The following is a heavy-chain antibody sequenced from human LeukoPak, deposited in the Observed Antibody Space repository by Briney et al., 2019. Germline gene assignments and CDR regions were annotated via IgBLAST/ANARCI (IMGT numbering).Heavy chain of an antibody. V-gene: IGHV3-9*01. CDR1: GFTFDDYA. CDR2: ISWNSGSI. Sequence: GGSLRLSCAASGFTFDDYAMHWVRQAPGKGLEWVSGISWNSGSIGYADSVKGRFTISRDNAKNSLYLQMNSLRAEDTALYYCAKVNLYSSSWYELGMDVWGQGTTVTASS. CDR3: AKVNLYSSSWYELGMDV. J-gene: IGHJ6*02. D-gene: IGHD6-13*01.